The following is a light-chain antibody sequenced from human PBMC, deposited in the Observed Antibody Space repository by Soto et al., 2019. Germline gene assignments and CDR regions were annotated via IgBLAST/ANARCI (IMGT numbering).Light chain of an antibody. J-gene: IGKJ1*01. CDR1: QSVSSG. CDR2: GAS. CDR3: KQYNKWYPT. V-gene: IGKV3-15*01. Sequence: EIAMTHSRSTVPVSPCERVTLSCSASQSVSSGFAGYQQKPGQAPRLLIYGASTRVTDIPPSFTGSGSGTEFNLTITSLQSEDIVVYYCKQYNKWYPTFGQGTKVDI.